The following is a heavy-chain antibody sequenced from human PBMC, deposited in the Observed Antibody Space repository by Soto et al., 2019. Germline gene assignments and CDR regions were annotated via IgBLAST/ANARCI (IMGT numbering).Heavy chain of an antibody. Sequence: GGSLRLSCAASGFTFSSYGMHWVRQAPGKGLEWVAVISYDGSNKYYADSVKGRFTISRDNSKNTLYLQMNSLRAEDTAVYYCAKDPGSSGWSIDYWGQGTLVTVSS. CDR1: GFTFSSYG. J-gene: IGHJ4*02. V-gene: IGHV3-30*18. D-gene: IGHD6-19*01. CDR2: ISYDGSNK. CDR3: AKDPGSSGWSIDY.